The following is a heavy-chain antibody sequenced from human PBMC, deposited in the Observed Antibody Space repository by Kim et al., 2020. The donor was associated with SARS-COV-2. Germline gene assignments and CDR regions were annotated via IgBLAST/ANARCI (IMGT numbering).Heavy chain of an antibody. CDR1: GYTFTSYA. CDR2: INTNTGNP. D-gene: IGHD2-2*02. V-gene: IGHV7-4-1*02. CDR3: ARDQLGYCSSTSCYRGVDFDY. Sequence: ASVKVSCKASGYTFTSYAMNWVRQAPGQGLEWMGWINTNTGNPTYAQGFTGRFVFSLDTSVSTAYLQISSLKAEDTAVYYCARDQLGYCSSTSCYRGVDFDYWGQGTLVTVSS. J-gene: IGHJ4*02.